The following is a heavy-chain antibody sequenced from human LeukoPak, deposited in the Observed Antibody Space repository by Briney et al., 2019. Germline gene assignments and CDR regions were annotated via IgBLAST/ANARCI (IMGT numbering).Heavy chain of an antibody. CDR1: GYSFTSHW. CDR2: INPGDSDT. CDR3: VREMDDSNSFDS. D-gene: IGHD4-11*01. Sequence: GESLKISCKGSGYSFTSHWIGWVRQLPGKGLEYMVIINPGDSDTRYSPPFQGQVTISADRSISTAYLQWSSLKASDTAMYYCVREMDDSNSFDSWGQGTLVTVSS. J-gene: IGHJ4*02. V-gene: IGHV5-51*01.